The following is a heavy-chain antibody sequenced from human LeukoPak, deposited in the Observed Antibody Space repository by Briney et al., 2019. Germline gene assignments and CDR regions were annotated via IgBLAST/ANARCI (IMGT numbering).Heavy chain of an antibody. V-gene: IGHV3-53*01. D-gene: IGHD3-10*01. CDR2: IYSGGST. J-gene: IGHJ6*03. Sequence: GGSLRLSCAASGFTVSSNYMSWVRQAPRKGLEWVSVIYSGGSTYYADSVKGRFTISRDNSKNTLYLQMNSLRAEDTAAYYCASGSGSYRTPYYYMDVWGTGTTVTVSS. CDR3: ASGSGSYRTPYYYMDV. CDR1: GFTVSSNY.